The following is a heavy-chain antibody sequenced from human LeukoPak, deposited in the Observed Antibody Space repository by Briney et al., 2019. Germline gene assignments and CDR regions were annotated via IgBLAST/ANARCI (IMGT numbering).Heavy chain of an antibody. D-gene: IGHD7-27*01. V-gene: IGHV4-59*01. CDR2: IYYSGST. CDR3: ARESSWGNFDY. Sequence: PSETLSLTCTVSGGSISSYYWSWIRQPPGKGLEWIGYIYYSGSTNYNPSLRSRVTISVDTSKNQFSLKLSYVTAADTAVYFCARESSWGNFDYWGQGTLVTVSS. CDR1: GGSISSYY. J-gene: IGHJ4*02.